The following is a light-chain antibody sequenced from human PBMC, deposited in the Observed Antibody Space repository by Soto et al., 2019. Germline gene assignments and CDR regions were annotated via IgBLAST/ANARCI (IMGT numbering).Light chain of an antibody. Sequence: LTQSPATLSLYSGKIATHSWWASQSVRSDLAWYQQKPGQTPRLLIYGASTRATGIPARFSGSGSGTEFTLTISSLQSVDFAVYSCQQYNNWPWTGGQGTQGAIK. CDR3: QQYNNWPWT. CDR2: GAS. CDR1: QSVRSD. V-gene: IGKV3-15*01. J-gene: IGKJ1*01.